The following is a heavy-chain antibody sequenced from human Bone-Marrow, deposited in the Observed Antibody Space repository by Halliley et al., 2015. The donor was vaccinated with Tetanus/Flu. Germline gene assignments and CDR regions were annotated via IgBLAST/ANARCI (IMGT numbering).Heavy chain of an antibody. Sequence: SLRLSCAASGFTFSSYAMSWVRQAPGKGLEWVSLISESGDSTHYADSVKGRFIISRDNSRNTLYLQMNSLRAEDTAVYHCARDSFEYCCGGSCYGPGYWGQGTLVTVSS. D-gene: IGHD2-15*01. J-gene: IGHJ4*02. CDR1: GFTFSSYA. CDR2: ISESGDST. V-gene: IGHV3-23*01. CDR3: ARDSFEYCCGGSCYGPGY.